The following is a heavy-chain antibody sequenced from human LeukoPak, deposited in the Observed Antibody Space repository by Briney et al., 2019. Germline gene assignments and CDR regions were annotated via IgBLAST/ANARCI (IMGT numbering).Heavy chain of an antibody. J-gene: IGHJ4*02. D-gene: IGHD6-19*01. CDR3: ARLPWTDSSGWYMFDY. V-gene: IGHV4-39*01. CDR2: IYYSGST. CDR1: GGSISSTSYY. Sequence: PSETLPLTCTVSGGSISSTSYYWGRIRQPPGKGLEWIGSIYYSGSTYYNPSLKSRVTISVDTSKNQFSLKLSSVTAADAAVYYCARLPWTDSSGWYMFDYWGQGTLVIVSS.